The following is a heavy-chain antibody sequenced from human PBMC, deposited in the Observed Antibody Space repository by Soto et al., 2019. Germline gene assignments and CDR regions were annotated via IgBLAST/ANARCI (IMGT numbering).Heavy chain of an antibody. Sequence: ASVKVSCKTSGYTFTNYFVHWVRQAPGQGLEWMGAINPGNRITNYAQKLQGRVTMTTDTSTSTAYMELRSLRSDDTAVYYCARTPTRVTMIVVDPFDYWGQGTLVTVSS. CDR1: GYTFTNYF. CDR2: INPGNRIT. J-gene: IGHJ4*02. V-gene: IGHV1-18*04. D-gene: IGHD3-22*01. CDR3: ARTPTRVTMIVVDPFDY.